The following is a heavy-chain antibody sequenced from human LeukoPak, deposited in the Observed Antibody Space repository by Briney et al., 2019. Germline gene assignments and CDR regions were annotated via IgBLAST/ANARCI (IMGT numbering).Heavy chain of an antibody. CDR3: ARDGRRGMAYFDY. Sequence: GGSLRLSCAASGFTFSSYSMNWVRKAPGKGLEWVSSISSSSSYIYYADSVKGRFTISRDNAKNSLYLQMNSLRAEDTAVYYCARDGRRGMAYFDYWGQGTLVTVSS. CDR2: ISSSSSYI. J-gene: IGHJ4*02. V-gene: IGHV3-21*01. CDR1: GFTFSSYS. D-gene: IGHD1-26*01.